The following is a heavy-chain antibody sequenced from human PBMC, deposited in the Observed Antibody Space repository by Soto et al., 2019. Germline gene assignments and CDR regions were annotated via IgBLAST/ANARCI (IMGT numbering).Heavy chain of an antibody. Sequence: WASVKVSGKASGYTFTSYGISWVRQAPGQGLEWMGWISAYNGNTNYAQKLQGRVTMTTDTSTSTAYMELRSLRSDDTAVYYCARTTYYDFWSGYPSGGMDVWGQGTTVTVSS. CDR3: ARTTYYDFWSGYPSGGMDV. CDR2: ISAYNGNT. V-gene: IGHV1-18*01. J-gene: IGHJ6*02. CDR1: GYTFTSYG. D-gene: IGHD3-3*01.